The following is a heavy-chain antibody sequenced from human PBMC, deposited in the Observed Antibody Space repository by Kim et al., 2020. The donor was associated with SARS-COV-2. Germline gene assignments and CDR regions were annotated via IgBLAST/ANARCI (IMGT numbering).Heavy chain of an antibody. V-gene: IGHV3-23*01. Sequence: TYYADSVKVRFTISRDNSKNTLYLQMNSLRAEDTAVYYCAKPLYVGAFDYWGQGTLVTVSS. CDR2: T. CDR3: AKPLYVGAFDY. J-gene: IGHJ4*02. D-gene: IGHD1-26*01.